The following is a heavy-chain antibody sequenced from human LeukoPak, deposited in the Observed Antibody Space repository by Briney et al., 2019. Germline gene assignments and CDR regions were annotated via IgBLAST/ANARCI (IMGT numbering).Heavy chain of an antibody. CDR1: GFTFDDYA. J-gene: IGHJ4*02. Sequence: PGGSLRLSCAASGFTFDDYAMHWVRQAPGKGLEWVSGISWNSGSIGYADSVKGRFTISRDNSKNTLFLQMNSLSADDTAIYYCAKRDFWGQGTLVTVSS. CDR2: ISWNSGSI. CDR3: AKRDF. V-gene: IGHV3-9*01.